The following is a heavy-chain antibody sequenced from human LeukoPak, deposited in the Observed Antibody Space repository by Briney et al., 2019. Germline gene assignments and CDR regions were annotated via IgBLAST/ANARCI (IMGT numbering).Heavy chain of an antibody. Sequence: PSEILSLTCAGYGGSFSGYYWSWVRQPPQKGLEWIGEVDHSGSTSYNPSLKSRVTISVDMSKNQSSLKVSSVTAADTAVYYCARRTTSRSYYFDYWGQGTLVTVSS. J-gene: IGHJ4*02. D-gene: IGHD1-1*01. CDR3: ARRTTSRSYYFDY. CDR1: GGSFSGYY. V-gene: IGHV4-34*01. CDR2: VDHSGST.